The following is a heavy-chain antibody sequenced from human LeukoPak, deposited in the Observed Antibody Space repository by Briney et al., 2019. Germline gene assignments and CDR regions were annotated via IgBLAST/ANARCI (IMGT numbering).Heavy chain of an antibody. CDR2: IYYSGST. Sequence: PSETLSLTCTVSGGSISSSSYYWGWIRQPPGKGLEWIGSIYYSGSTYYNPSLKSRVTISVDTSKNQFSLKLSSVTAADTAVYYCASYHDLQPYSSGWSYFDYWGQGTLVTVSS. V-gene: IGHV4-39*01. CDR1: GGSISSSSYY. CDR3: ASYHDLQPYSSGWSYFDY. D-gene: IGHD6-19*01. J-gene: IGHJ4*02.